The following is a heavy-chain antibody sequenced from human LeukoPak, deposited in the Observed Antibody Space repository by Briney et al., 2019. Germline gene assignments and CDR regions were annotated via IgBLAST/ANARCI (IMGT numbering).Heavy chain of an antibody. D-gene: IGHD3-16*02. V-gene: IGHV4-59*08. Sequence: SETLSLTCTVSGGSISSYYWSWIRQPPGKGLEWIGYIYYSGSTNYNPSLKSRVTISVDTSKNQFSLKLSSVTAADTAVYYCARAYDYVWGSYRHPTYYYGLDVWGQGTTVAVSS. CDR2: IYYSGST. CDR1: GGSISSYY. CDR3: ARAYDYVWGSYRHPTYYYGLDV. J-gene: IGHJ6*02.